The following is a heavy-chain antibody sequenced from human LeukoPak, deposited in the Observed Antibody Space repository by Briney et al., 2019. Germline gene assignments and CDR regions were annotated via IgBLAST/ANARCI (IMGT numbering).Heavy chain of an antibody. CDR3: ASPSYYYDSSDYYFDY. CDR2: INPNSGGT. V-gene: IGHV1-2*02. Sequence: ASVKVSCKASGYTFIGYYIHWVRQAPGQGLEWMGWINPNSGGTNYAQKFQGRVTMTRDTSISTAYMELSRLRSDDTAVYYCASPSYYYDSSDYYFDYWGQGTLVTVSS. J-gene: IGHJ4*02. D-gene: IGHD3-22*01. CDR1: GYTFIGYY.